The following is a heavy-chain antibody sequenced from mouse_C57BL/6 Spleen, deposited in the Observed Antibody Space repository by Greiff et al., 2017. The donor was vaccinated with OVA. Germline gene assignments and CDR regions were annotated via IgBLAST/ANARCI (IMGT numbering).Heavy chain of an antibody. CDR3: AKLREGDFDY. CDR2: IWGDGSP. V-gene: IGHV2-3*01. CDR1: GFSLTSYG. Sequence: VKLVESGPGLVAPSQSLSITCTVSGFSLTSYGVSWVRQPPGKGLEWLGVIWGDGSPNYYSAIISSLSISKDNSKSQVCLTLNSLQTDDTATYYCAKLREGDFDYWGQGTTLTVSS. J-gene: IGHJ2*01.